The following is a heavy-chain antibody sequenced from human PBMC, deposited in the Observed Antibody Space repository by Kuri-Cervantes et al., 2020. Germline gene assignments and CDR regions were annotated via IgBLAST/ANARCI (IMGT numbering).Heavy chain of an antibody. CDR1: GFTFSSYS. Sequence: GESLKISCAASGFTFSSYSMNWVRQAPGKGLEWVSSISSSSSYIYYADSVKGRFTISRDNAKNSLYLQMNSLRAEDTAVYYCARVREPHYYYMDFWGKGTTVTVSS. J-gene: IGHJ6*03. CDR2: ISSSSSYI. CDR3: ARVREPHYYYMDF. V-gene: IGHV3-21*01.